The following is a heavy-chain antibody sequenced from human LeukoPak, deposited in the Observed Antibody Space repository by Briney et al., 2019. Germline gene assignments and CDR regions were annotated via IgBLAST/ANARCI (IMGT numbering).Heavy chain of an antibody. CDR2: ISWDGGST. D-gene: IGHD1-1*01. CDR3: AKDGLGQPDY. J-gene: IGHJ4*02. V-gene: IGHV3-43D*04. CDR1: GFTFDDYA. Sequence: GGSLRLSCAASGFTFDDYAMHWVRQAPGKGLEWVSLISWDGGSTYYADSVKGRFTISRDNSKNSLYLQVNSLRAEDTALYYCAKDGLGQPDYWGQGTLVTVSS.